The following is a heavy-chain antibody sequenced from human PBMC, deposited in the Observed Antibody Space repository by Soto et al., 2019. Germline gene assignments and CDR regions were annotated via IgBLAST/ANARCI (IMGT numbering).Heavy chain of an antibody. CDR3: ARDQGITTFGVYSMYYYGMDV. V-gene: IGHV4-30-2*01. CDR2: MYHSGST. CDR1: GGSISSGGYS. D-gene: IGHD3-3*01. J-gene: IGHJ6*02. Sequence: PSETLSLTCAVSGGSISSGGYSWSWIRQPPGKGLEWIGYMYHSGSTYYNPSLKSRVTISVDTSKNQFSLKLSSVTAADTAVYYCARDQGITTFGVYSMYYYGMDVWGQGTTVTSP.